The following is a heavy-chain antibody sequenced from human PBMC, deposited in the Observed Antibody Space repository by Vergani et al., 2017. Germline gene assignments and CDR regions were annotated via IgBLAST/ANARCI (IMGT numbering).Heavy chain of an antibody. Sequence: QLQLQESGPGLVKPSETLSLTCTVSGGSISSSSYYWGWIRQPPGKGLEWIGSIYYSGSTYYNPSLKSRVTISVDTSKNQFSLKLSSVTAADTAVYYCAVVVVAATNWFDAWGQGTLVTVSS. CDR1: GGSISSSSYY. D-gene: IGHD2-15*01. J-gene: IGHJ5*02. CDR3: AVVVVAATNWFDA. CDR2: IYYSGST. V-gene: IGHV4-39*07.